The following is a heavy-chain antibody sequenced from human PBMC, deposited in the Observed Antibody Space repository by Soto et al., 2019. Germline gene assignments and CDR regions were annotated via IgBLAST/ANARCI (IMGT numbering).Heavy chain of an antibody. CDR3: ARPLWRDDYNWGYFDL. CDR1: GFTFSSYA. Sequence: QVQLVESGGGVVQPGRSLRLSCAASGFTFSSYAMHWVRQAPGKGLEWVAVISYDGSNKYYADSVKGRFTISRDNSQNTLYLQMNSLRLEDTAVYYCARPLWRDDYNWGYFDLWGRGTLVTVSS. CDR2: ISYDGSNK. J-gene: IGHJ2*01. D-gene: IGHD4-4*01. V-gene: IGHV3-30-3*01.